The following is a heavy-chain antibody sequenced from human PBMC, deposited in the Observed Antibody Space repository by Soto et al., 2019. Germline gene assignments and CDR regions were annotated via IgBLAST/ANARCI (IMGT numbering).Heavy chain of an antibody. D-gene: IGHD2-15*01. V-gene: IGHV3-30*18. CDR1: GFTFSSYG. CDR3: AKDLLRYCSGGSCYSIDY. CDR2: ISYDGSNK. Sequence: QVQLVESGGGVVQPGRSLRLSCAASGFTFSSYGTHWVRQAPGKGLEWVAVISYDGSNKYYADSVKGRFTISRDNSKNTLYLQMNSLRAEDTAVYYCAKDLLRYCSGGSCYSIDYWGQGTLVTVSS. J-gene: IGHJ4*02.